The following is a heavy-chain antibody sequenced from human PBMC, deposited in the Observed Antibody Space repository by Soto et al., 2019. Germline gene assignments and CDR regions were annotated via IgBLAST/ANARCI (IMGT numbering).Heavy chain of an antibody. D-gene: IGHD3-10*01. CDR1: GGSISSGDYY. Sequence: SETLSLTCTVSGGSISSGDYYWSWIRQPPGKGLEWIGYIYYGGSTYYNPSLKSRVTISVDTSKNQFSLKLSSVTAADTAVYYCARGVAWFGDSNWFDPWGQGTLVTVSS. V-gene: IGHV4-30-4*01. CDR2: IYYGGST. J-gene: IGHJ5*02. CDR3: ARGVAWFGDSNWFDP.